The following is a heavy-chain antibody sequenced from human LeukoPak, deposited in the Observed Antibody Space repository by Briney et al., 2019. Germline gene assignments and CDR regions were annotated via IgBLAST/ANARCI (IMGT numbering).Heavy chain of an antibody. Sequence: GGSLRLSCAASGFTFSSYAMSWVRQAPGKGLEWVSGISGSGESTSYVDSVKGRFTISRDNAKNTLYLQMDSLRAEDTAVYYCARDLAWGQGTLVTVSS. CDR2: ISGSGEST. J-gene: IGHJ5*02. V-gene: IGHV3-23*01. CDR3: ARDLA. CDR1: GFTFSSYA.